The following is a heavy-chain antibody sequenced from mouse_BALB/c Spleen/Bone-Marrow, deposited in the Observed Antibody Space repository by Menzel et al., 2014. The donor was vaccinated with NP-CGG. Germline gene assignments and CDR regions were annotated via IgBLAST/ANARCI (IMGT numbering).Heavy chain of an antibody. CDR2: ISSGGGST. J-gene: IGHJ4*01. CDR3: ARHYGYGAMDY. D-gene: IGHD1-2*01. V-gene: IGHV5-12-1*01. CDR1: GFAFSSYD. Sequence: EVQRVESGGGLVKPGGSLKLSCAASGFAFSSYDMSWVRQTPEKRLEWVAYISSGGGSTYYPDTVKGRFTISRDNAKNTLYLQMSSLKSEDTAMYYCARHYGYGAMDYWGQGTSVTASS.